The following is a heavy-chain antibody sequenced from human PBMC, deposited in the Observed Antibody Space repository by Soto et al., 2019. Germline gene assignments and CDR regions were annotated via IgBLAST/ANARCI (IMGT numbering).Heavy chain of an antibody. CDR2: ISGSGVST. J-gene: IGHJ3*02. D-gene: IGHD1-7*01. Sequence: PGGSLRLSCAASGFTFSSYAMNWVRQAPGKGLEWVSAISGSGVSTYYADSVKGRFTISRDSSKNTLYLQMNSLRAEDTAVYYCAKGNSWSPALVLDIWGQGTMVTVSS. CDR1: GFTFSSYA. CDR3: AKGNSWSPALVLDI. V-gene: IGHV3-23*01.